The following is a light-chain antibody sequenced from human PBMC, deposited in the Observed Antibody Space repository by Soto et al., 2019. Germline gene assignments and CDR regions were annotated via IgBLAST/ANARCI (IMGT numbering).Light chain of an antibody. CDR2: DVT. Sequence: QPVLTQPASVSGSPGQSITISCTGTSSDVGRYKLVSWYQQHPGKAPKLMIYDVTNRPSGVSNRSSGSKSGNTASLTISGLQAEDEADYYCSSYTTSTTLIFGGGTKLTVL. CDR1: SSDVGRYKL. J-gene: IGLJ2*01. V-gene: IGLV2-14*03. CDR3: SSYTTSTTLI.